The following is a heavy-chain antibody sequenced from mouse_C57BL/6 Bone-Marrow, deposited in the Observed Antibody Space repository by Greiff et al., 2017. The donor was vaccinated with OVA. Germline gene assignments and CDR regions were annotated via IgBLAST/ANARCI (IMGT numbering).Heavy chain of an antibody. CDR2: ISSGGDYI. Sequence: EVMLVESGEGLVKPGGSLKLSCAASGFTFSSYSMSWVRQTPEKRLEWVAYISSGGDYIYYADTVKGRFTISRDNARNTLYLQMSSLKSEDTAMYYCTRGSRPRPFAYWGQGTLVTVSA. V-gene: IGHV5-9-1*02. J-gene: IGHJ3*01. CDR1: GFTFSSYS. CDR3: TRGSRPRPFAY.